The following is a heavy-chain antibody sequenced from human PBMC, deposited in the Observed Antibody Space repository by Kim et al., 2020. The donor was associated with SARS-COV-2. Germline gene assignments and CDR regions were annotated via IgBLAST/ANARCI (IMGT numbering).Heavy chain of an antibody. CDR2: VSYDGSSE. V-gene: IGHV3-30-3*01. D-gene: IGHD1-1*01. CDR3: ARELHFCTTGLCPYYY. CDR1: GFTFSSYA. Sequence: GGSLRLSCAASGFTFSSYAMHWVRQAPGKGLEWVAVVSYDGSSEYSADSVRGRFTISRDNAKNTLYLQMNSLRGEDTAVYYCARELHFCTTGLCPYYY. J-gene: IGHJ6*01.